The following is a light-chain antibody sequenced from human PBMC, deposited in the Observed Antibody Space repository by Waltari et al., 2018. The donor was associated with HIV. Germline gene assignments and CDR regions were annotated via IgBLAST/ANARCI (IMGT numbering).Light chain of an antibody. CDR2: RNN. CDR3: QSYDSSLNAYV. J-gene: IGLJ1*01. Sequence: QSVLTQPPSVSGAPGQRVTISCTGSSSTIGANDDVPWYRQLPGTAPTLLIYRNNNRPSGVPVRFSGSKSGTSASLAISGLQAEDEADYYCQSYDSSLNAYVFGSGTKVTVL. V-gene: IGLV1-40*01. CDR1: SSTIGANDD.